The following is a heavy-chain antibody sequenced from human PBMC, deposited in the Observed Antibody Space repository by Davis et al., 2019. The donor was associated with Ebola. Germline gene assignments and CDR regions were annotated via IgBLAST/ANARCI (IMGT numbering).Heavy chain of an antibody. CDR3: VRNLTEASCFDY. D-gene: IGHD1-20*01. J-gene: IGHJ4*02. CDR2: IYNSVST. V-gene: IGHV4-38-2*02. Sequence: PSETLSLTCTVSGYSISSGYYYWGWIRQAPGKGLEWIGSIYNSVSTHYNPSLKSRLTISIDTSKNQFSLELRSVPAADTAVYYCVRNLTEASCFDYWGQGALVTVSS. CDR1: GYSISSGYYY.